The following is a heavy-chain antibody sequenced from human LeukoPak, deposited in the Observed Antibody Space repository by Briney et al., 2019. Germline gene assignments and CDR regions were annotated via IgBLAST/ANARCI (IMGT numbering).Heavy chain of an antibody. V-gene: IGHV1-18*01. CDR2: ISAYNGNT. Sequence: AAVKVSRMPSVGSFSSYSISWVRPAPRQGREWMGWISAYNGNTNYAQKLQGRVTMTTDTSTSTAYMELRSLRSDDPAVYYCARVQQLLNIWFDPWGQGTLVTVSS. CDR3: ARVQQLLNIWFDP. D-gene: IGHD2-2*01. CDR1: VGSFSSYS. J-gene: IGHJ5*02.